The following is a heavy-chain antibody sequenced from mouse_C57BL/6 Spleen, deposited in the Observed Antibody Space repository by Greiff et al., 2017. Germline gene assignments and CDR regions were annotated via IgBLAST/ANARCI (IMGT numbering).Heavy chain of an antibody. D-gene: IGHD3-2*02. CDR1: GYTFTSYD. J-gene: IGHJ2*01. CDR3: AIQDSSGYEVYFDY. Sequence: VKLMESGPELVKPGASVKLSCKASGYTFTSYDINWVQQRPGQGLEWIGRIDPCDGSTNYNEKFKGKATLTVDTSSSTAYMEIRSLTSEDSAVYVGAIQDSSGYEVYFDYWGQGTTLTVSS. CDR2: IDPCDGST. V-gene: IGHV1-85*01.